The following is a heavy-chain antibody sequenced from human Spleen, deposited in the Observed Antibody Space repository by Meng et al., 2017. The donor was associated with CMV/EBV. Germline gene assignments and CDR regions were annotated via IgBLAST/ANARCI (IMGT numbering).Heavy chain of an antibody. Sequence: GGSLRLSCAASGFKFSTFGMHWVRQAPGKGLEWVSFIRFDGSDKSYAESVKGRFTVSRDNSKNTLSLQVNRLRVDDTAVYYCAKPRRTSIAVVPAAMDSWGQGTLVTVSS. V-gene: IGHV3-30*02. CDR3: AKPRRTSIAVVPAAMDS. CDR1: GFKFSTFG. J-gene: IGHJ4*02. D-gene: IGHD2-2*01. CDR2: IRFDGSDK.